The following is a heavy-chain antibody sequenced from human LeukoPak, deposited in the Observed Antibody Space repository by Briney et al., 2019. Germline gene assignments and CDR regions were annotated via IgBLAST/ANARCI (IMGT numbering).Heavy chain of an antibody. Sequence: GRSLRLSCAASGFTFSSYGMHWVRQAPGKGLEWVAVIWYDGSNKYYADSVKGRFTISRDNSKNTLYLQMNSLRAEDTAVYYCARELGTRYYFDYWGQGTLVTVSS. CDR1: GFTFSSYG. V-gene: IGHV3-33*01. J-gene: IGHJ4*02. CDR2: IWYDGSNK. D-gene: IGHD3-16*01. CDR3: ARELGTRYYFDY.